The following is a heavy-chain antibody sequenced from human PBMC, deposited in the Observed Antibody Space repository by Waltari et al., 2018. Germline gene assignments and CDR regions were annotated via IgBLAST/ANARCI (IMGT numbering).Heavy chain of an antibody. CDR1: GYTLTESP. CDR2: YVPEDGET. CDR3: ATDHYRQSGYDS. V-gene: IGHV1-24*01. Sequence: QVQLVQSGAEVKKPGASVKVSCKFSGYTLTESPIHWVRQAPGKGLEWMGGYVPEDGETIYAQSFQGRVAMTEDSSTDTAYMELTSLTSEDTAVYYCATDHYRQSGYDSWGQGTLVTVSS. D-gene: IGHD5-12*01. J-gene: IGHJ5*02.